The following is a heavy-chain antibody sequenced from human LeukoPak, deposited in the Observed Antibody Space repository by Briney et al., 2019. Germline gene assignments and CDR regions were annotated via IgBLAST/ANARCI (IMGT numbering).Heavy chain of an antibody. CDR1: GFTFSSYG. J-gene: IGHJ4*02. Sequence: GGSLRLSCAASGFTFSSYGMTWVRQAPGKGLEWVSSISGSGGDTYNADSVKGRFTISRDSFKNTLSLQMNSLRVDDSAVYYCARGNSATTTFDFWGQGTLVTVSS. V-gene: IGHV3-23*01. D-gene: IGHD4-17*01. CDR2: ISGSGGDT. CDR3: ARGNSATTTFDF.